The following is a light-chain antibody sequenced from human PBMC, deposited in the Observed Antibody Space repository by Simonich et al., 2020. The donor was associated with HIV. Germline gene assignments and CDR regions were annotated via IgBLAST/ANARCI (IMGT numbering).Light chain of an antibody. CDR3: SSYTSSSTLV. CDR2: EVS. Sequence: QSALTQPPSASGSPGQSVTISCTGTSSDVGDYNYVSWYRPHPGKAPKLMIYEVSKRPSGVPDRFSGSKSGNTASLAVSGLQAEDEADYYCSSYTSSSTLVFGGGTKLTVL. J-gene: IGLJ3*02. CDR1: SSDVGDYNY. V-gene: IGLV2-8*01.